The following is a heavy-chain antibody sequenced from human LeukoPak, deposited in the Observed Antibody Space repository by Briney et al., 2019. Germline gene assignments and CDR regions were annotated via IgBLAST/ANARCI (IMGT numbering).Heavy chain of an antibody. CDR1: GGTFSSYT. D-gene: IGHD2-2*02. J-gene: IGHJ4*02. CDR2: IIPILGIA. Sequence: SVKVSCKASGGTFSSYTISWVRQAPGQGLEWMGRIIPILGIANYAQKFQGRVTITADKSTSTAYMELSSLRSEDTAVYYCAVAIVVVPAAILLGNSNFDYWGQGTLVTVSS. CDR3: AVAIVVVPAAILLGNSNFDY. V-gene: IGHV1-69*02.